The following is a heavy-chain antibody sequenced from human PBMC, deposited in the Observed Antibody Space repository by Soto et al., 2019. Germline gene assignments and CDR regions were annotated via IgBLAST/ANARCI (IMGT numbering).Heavy chain of an antibody. D-gene: IGHD6-19*01. CDR3: AKGSSAWNECLDY. CDR2: ISSSGGTT. CDR1: GFTFSSYA. V-gene: IGHV3-23*01. J-gene: IGHJ4*02. Sequence: LRLSCAASGFTFSSYAMSWVRQAPGKGLEWVSAISSSGGTTYDADSVKGRFTISRDNSKNTLYLQMNSLRAEDTAVYYCAKGSSAWNECLDYSAQGARVTVS.